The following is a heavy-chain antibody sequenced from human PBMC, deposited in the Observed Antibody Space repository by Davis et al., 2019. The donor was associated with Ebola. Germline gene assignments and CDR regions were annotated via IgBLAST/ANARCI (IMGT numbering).Heavy chain of an antibody. V-gene: IGHV1-8*01. Sequence: ASVKVSCKASGYTFTSYDINWVRQATGQGLEWMGWMNPNSGNTGYAQKFQGRVTMTRNTSISTAYMELSSLRSEDTAVYYCARERASRFLEWLARDENYYYYYGMEVWGKGTTVTVSS. CDR3: ARERASRFLEWLARDENYYYYYGMEV. CDR2: MNPNSGNT. D-gene: IGHD3-3*01. J-gene: IGHJ6*04. CDR1: GYTFTSYD.